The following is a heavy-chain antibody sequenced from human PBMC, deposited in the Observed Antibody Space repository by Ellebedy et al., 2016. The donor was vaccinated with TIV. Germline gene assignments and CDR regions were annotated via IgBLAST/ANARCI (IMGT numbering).Heavy chain of an antibody. D-gene: IGHD3-3*01. CDR3: AKDSTIFGVVIVINYGMDV. CDR1: GGSISSSSYY. Sequence: SETLSLTXTVSGGSISSSSYYWGWIRQPPGKGLEWIGRIYYDGSTYYNPSLKSRVTISVDTSKNLFSLKLNSVTAADTAVYYCAKDSTIFGVVIVINYGMDVWGQGTTVTVSS. V-gene: IGHV4-39*02. J-gene: IGHJ6*02. CDR2: IYYDGST.